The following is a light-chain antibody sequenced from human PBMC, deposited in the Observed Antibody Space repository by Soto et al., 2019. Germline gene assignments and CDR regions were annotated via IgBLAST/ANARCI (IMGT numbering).Light chain of an antibody. V-gene: IGKV1-5*01. CDR2: DAS. J-gene: IGKJ1*01. CDR3: QQYNSYSAT. CDR1: QSISNY. Sequence: IQMTQSPATLSASVRGRVTITCRASQSISNYLAWYQHKPGKAPKLLIYDASNLESGVPSRFSGSGSGTEFTLTISSLQPDDFATYYCQQYNSYSATFGQGTKVDIK.